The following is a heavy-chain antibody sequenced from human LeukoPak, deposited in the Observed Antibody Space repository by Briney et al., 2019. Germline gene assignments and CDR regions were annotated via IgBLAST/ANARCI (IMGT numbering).Heavy chain of an antibody. CDR1: GFTVSSNY. CDR2: IYSGGST. CDR3: ARETHYDSSGYYYFDY. J-gene: IGHJ4*02. D-gene: IGHD3-22*01. V-gene: IGHV3-66*02. Sequence: GGSLRLSCAASGFTVSSNYMSWARQAPGKGLEWVSVIYSGGSTYYADSVKGRFTISRDNSKNTLYLQMNSLRAEDTAVYYCARETHYDSSGYYYFDYWGQGTLVTVSS.